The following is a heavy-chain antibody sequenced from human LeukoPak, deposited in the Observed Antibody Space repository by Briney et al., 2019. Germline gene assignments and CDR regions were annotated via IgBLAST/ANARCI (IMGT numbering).Heavy chain of an antibody. V-gene: IGHV1-24*01. CDR2: FDPEDGET. J-gene: IGHJ4*02. CDR3: ATGVWVAVRPFDY. Sequence: GASVKVSCKVSGYTLTELSMHWVRQAPGKGLEWMGGFDPEDGETIYAQKFQGRVTMTEDTSTGTVYMELSSLRSEDTAVYYCATGVWVAVRPFDYWGQGTLVTVSS. D-gene: IGHD3-16*01. CDR1: GYTLTELS.